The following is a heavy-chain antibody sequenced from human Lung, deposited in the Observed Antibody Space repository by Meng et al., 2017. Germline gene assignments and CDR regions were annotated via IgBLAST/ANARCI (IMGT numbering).Heavy chain of an antibody. Sequence: VHLQQWGAGLLKPSETRSLPCVVSGGSFSDYYWSWIRQPPGKGLEWIGEINHSGSTNYNPSLESRATISVDTSQNNLSLKLSSVTAADSAVYYCARGPTTMAHDFDYWGQGTLVTVSS. V-gene: IGHV4-34*01. CDR1: GGSFSDYY. D-gene: IGHD4-11*01. CDR3: ARGPTTMAHDFDY. CDR2: INHSGST. J-gene: IGHJ4*02.